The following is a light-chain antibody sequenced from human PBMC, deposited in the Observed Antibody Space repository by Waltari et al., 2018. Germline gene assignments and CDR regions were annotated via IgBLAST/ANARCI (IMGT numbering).Light chain of an antibody. CDR1: SSDVGGYNY. CDR2: EVS. J-gene: IGLJ1*01. Sequence: QSALTQPASVSGSPGQSTPISCTGTSSDVGGYNYASWYQQHPGKAPKLMIYEVSNRPSGVSNRFSGSKSGNTASLTISGLQAEDEADYYCSSYTSSSTLYVFGTGTKVTVL. V-gene: IGLV2-14*01. CDR3: SSYTSSSTLYV.